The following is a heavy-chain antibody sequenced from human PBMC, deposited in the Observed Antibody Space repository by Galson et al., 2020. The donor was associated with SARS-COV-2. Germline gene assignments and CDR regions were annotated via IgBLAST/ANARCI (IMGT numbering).Heavy chain of an antibody. CDR2: ISAYNGNT. J-gene: IGHJ4*02. D-gene: IGHD3-22*01. Sequence: ASVKVSCTASGYTFTSYGISWVPQAPGQGLEWMGWISAYNGNTNYAQKLQGRVTMTTDTSTSTAYMELRSLRSDDTAVYYCAREGGYYYDSSGLLDYWGQGTLVTVSS. CDR1: GYTFTSYG. CDR3: AREGGYYYDSSGLLDY. V-gene: IGHV1-18*04.